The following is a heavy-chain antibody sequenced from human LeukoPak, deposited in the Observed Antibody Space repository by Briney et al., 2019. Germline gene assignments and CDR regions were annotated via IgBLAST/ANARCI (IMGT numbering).Heavy chain of an antibody. V-gene: IGHV4-59*01. CDR2: IYYSGST. J-gene: IGHJ3*02. D-gene: IGHD4-17*01. CDR3: ARDTMTTGFDI. CDR1: GGSISSYY. Sequence: SETLTLTCTVSGGSISSYYWSWIRQPPGKGLEWIGYIYYSGSTNYNPSLKSRVTISVDTSKNQFSLKLGSVTAADTAVYYCARDTMTTGFDIWGRGTMVTVSS.